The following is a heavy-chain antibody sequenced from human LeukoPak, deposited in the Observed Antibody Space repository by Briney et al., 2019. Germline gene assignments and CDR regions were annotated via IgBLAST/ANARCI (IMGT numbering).Heavy chain of an antibody. CDR3: AKDRVTFGGVIVPYYFDY. V-gene: IGHV3-30*02. J-gene: IGHJ4*02. Sequence: GGSLRLSCAASGFTFSSYGMHWVRQAPGKGLEWVALIRYDGSNKYYADSVKGRFTISRDNSKNTLYLQMNSLRAEDTAVYYCAKDRVTFGGVIVPYYFDYWGQGTLVTVSS. CDR2: IRYDGSNK. CDR1: GFTFSSYG. D-gene: IGHD3-16*02.